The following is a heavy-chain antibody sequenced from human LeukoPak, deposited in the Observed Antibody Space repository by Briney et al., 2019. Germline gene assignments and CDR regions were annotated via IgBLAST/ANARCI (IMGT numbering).Heavy chain of an antibody. J-gene: IGHJ4*02. Sequence: SETLSLTCTVSGGSISSYYWSWIRQPPGKGLEWIGYIYYSGSTNYNPSPQSRVTISVDTSKNQFSLKLRSVTAADTAVYYCARVTGYMIEDYFDYWGQGILVTVSS. CDR3: ARVTGYMIEDYFDY. CDR1: GGSISSYY. D-gene: IGHD3-9*01. V-gene: IGHV4-59*01. CDR2: IYYSGST.